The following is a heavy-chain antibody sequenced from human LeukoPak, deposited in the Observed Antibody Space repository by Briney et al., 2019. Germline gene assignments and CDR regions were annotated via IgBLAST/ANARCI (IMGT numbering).Heavy chain of an antibody. CDR2: IYYSGST. Sequence: LSETLSLTCTVSGGSISTYYWSWIRQPPGKGLEWIGYIYYSGSTNYNPSLKSRVTISVDTSKNQFSLKLNSVTAADTAVYYCARNPSYDILTGYSDHYGMDVWGQGTTVTASS. CDR1: GGSISTYY. CDR3: ARNPSYDILTGYSDHYGMDV. D-gene: IGHD3-9*01. V-gene: IGHV4-59*01. J-gene: IGHJ6*02.